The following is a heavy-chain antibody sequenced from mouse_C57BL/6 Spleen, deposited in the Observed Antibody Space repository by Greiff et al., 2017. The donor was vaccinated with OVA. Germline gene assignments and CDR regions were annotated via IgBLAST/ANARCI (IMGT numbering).Heavy chain of an antibody. CDR2: IRNKANGYTT. CDR1: GFTFTDYY. V-gene: IGHV7-3*01. J-gene: IGHJ2*01. Sequence: EVQWVESGGGLVQPGGSLSLSCAASGFTFTDYYMSWVRQPPGKALEWLGFIRNKANGYTTEYSASVKGRFTISRDNSQSILYLQMNALRAEDSATYYCARYEGGFSYWGQGTTLTVSS. D-gene: IGHD3-2*02. CDR3: ARYEGGFSY.